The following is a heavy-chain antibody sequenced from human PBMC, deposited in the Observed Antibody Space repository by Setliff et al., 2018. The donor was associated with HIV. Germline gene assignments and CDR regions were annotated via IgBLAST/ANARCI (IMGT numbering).Heavy chain of an antibody. CDR2: IYNNGRT. CDR1: GDSISRDFYY. V-gene: IGHV4-61*09. Sequence: SETLSLTCTVSGDSISRDFYYWNWIRQPAGKGLEWIGHIYNNGRTHYNPSLKSRVTISMDTSKNQCSLKLSSVTAAYTAVYYCARNDAFDIWGQGTLVTVSS. J-gene: IGHJ3*02. CDR3: ARNDAFDI.